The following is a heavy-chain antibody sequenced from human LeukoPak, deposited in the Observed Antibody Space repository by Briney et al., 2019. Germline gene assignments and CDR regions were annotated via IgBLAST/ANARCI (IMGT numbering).Heavy chain of an antibody. Sequence: GGSLRLSCAASGFTFSTYVMHWVRQAPGKGLEWVSYISSSRSTIYYADSVKGRFTISRDNAKNSLYLQMNSLRDEDTAMYYCARIIPRSGSSDYYGMDVWGQGTTVTVSS. J-gene: IGHJ6*02. CDR3: ARIIPRSGSSDYYGMDV. CDR2: ISSSRSTI. CDR1: GFTFSTYV. D-gene: IGHD1-1*01. V-gene: IGHV3-48*02.